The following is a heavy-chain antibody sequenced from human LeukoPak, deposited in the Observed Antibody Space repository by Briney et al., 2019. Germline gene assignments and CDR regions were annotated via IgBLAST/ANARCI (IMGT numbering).Heavy chain of an antibody. CDR1: GYSFTAYS. CDR3: ATTRALMRLLPFHY. J-gene: IGHJ4*02. D-gene: IGHD2-15*01. Sequence: ASVKVSCKTSGYSFTAYSIHWVRQAPGQGLEWMGRINPYSGVTNYAQKFQGRVTMTTDTSISTAYMEVTWLRSDDTALYFCATTRALMRLLPFHYWGQGTLITVSS. V-gene: IGHV1-2*06. CDR2: INPYSGVT.